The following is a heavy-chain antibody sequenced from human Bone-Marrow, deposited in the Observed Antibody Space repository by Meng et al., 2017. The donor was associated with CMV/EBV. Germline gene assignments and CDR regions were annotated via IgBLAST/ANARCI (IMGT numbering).Heavy chain of an antibody. Sequence: SETLSLTCTVSGGSISSYYWSWIRQPPGKGLEWIGYIYYSGSTNYSPSLKSRVTISLDTSKNQFSLRLSSVTAADTAVYYCARVGSSTAFDFDNWGQGTLVTVSS. J-gene: IGHJ4*02. CDR3: ARVGSSTAFDFDN. CDR2: IYYSGST. D-gene: IGHD2-2*01. V-gene: IGHV4-59*01. CDR1: GGSISSYY.